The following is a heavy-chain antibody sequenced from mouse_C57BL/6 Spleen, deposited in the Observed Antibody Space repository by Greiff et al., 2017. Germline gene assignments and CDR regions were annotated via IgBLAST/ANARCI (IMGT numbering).Heavy chain of an antibody. Sequence: EVKLVASGGGLVQPGGSLSLSCAASGFTFTAYYMCWVRQPPGKALEWLGFIRNKANGYTTEYSASVKGRFTISRDNSQSILYLQMNALRAEDSATYYCASSYYSNYVAYWGQGTLVTVSA. J-gene: IGHJ3*01. CDR1: GFTFTAYY. CDR2: IRNKANGYTT. V-gene: IGHV7-3*01. D-gene: IGHD2-5*01. CDR3: ASSYYSNYVAY.